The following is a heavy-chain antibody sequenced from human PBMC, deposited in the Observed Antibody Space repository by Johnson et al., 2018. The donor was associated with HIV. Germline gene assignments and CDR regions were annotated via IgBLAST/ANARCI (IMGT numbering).Heavy chain of an antibody. J-gene: IGHJ3*02. D-gene: IGHD3-22*01. CDR2: ISWNGGDT. CDR3: ARTSTPYDTHVGPVDI. CDR1: GFIFDDYG. V-gene: IGHV3-20*04. Sequence: MLLVESGGGEVRPGGSLRLACVASGFIFDDYGLTWVRQAPGKGLEWVSGISWNGGDTGYADSVRGRFTISRDNAKNSLYLQVNSLRAEDTAVYYCARTSTPYDTHVGPVDIWGQGTMVTVSS.